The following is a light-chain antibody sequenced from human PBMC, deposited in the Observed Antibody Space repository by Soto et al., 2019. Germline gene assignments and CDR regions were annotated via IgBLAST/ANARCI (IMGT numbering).Light chain of an antibody. J-gene: IGLJ1*01. V-gene: IGLV2-14*03. CDR1: SSDVGAYEH. CDR3: SSYSTTNILV. Sequence: QSVLTQPASVSGSPGQSVTISCTGASSDVGAYEHVSWYQQHPGRAPKLILYDVNNRPSGVSNHFSRSKSGNTSSLVLSVLQANDEADYYCSSYSTTNILVFGSGTKGTVL. CDR2: DVN.